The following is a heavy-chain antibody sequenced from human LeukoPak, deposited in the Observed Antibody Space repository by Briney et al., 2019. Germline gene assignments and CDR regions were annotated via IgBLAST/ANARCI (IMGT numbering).Heavy chain of an antibody. Sequence: GGSLRLSCAASGFTFSSYSMNWVRQAPGKGLEWVSSISSSGSYIYYADSVKGRFTISRDNAKNSLYLQMNSLRAEDTAVYYCARAHVWGSYRSDFDYWGHGTLVTVSS. CDR1: GFTFSSYS. CDR3: ARAHVWGSYRSDFDY. D-gene: IGHD3-16*02. V-gene: IGHV3-21*01. CDR2: ISSSGSYI. J-gene: IGHJ4*01.